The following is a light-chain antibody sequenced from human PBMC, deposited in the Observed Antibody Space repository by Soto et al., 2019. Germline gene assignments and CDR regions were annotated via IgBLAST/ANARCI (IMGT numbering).Light chain of an antibody. J-gene: IGKJ5*01. CDR3: MQPLQTIT. CDR2: LGS. CDR1: QSLLHSNGYNY. V-gene: IGKV2-28*01. Sequence: DVVMTQSPLSLPVTPGEPSSISCRSSQSLLHSNGYNYLDWYLQKPGQSPQLPIYLGSNRASGVPDRFSGSGSGTDFTLKISRVEAEDVGIYYCMQPLQTITFGQGTRLEIK.